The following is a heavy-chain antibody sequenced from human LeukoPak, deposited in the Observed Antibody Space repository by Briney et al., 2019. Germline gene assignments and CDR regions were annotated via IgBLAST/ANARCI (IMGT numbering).Heavy chain of an antibody. CDR2: IKQDGSEK. CDR3: AREGIAVAGTDY. Sequence: GGSLRLSCAASGFTFCSYAVSWVRQAPGKGLEWVANIKQDGSEKYYVDSVKGRFTISRDNAKNSLYLQMNSLRAEDTAVYYCAREGIAVAGTDYWGQGTLVTVSS. J-gene: IGHJ4*02. V-gene: IGHV3-7*01. CDR1: GFTFCSYA. D-gene: IGHD6-19*01.